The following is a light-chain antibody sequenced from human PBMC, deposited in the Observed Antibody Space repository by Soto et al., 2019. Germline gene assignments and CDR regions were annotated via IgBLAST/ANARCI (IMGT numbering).Light chain of an antibody. CDR1: SSDVGGYNY. Sequence: QSVLTQPASVSASPGQSITISCTGTSSDVGGYNYVSWYQQHPGKAPKLMIYDVSNRPSGVSNRFSGSKSGNTASLTISGLQAEDEADYYCRSYTSSSILVFGTGTKVTVL. CDR2: DVS. J-gene: IGLJ1*01. V-gene: IGLV2-14*01. CDR3: RSYTSSSILV.